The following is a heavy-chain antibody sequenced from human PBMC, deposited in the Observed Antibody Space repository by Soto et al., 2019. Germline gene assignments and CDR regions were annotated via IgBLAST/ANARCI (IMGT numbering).Heavy chain of an antibody. J-gene: IGHJ4*02. CDR2: ISSSSKYI. Sequence: GGSLRLSCAASGFTFSTYSMNWVRQAPGKGLEWVSSISSSSKYIYYADSVKGRFTISRENAKNSLFLQMNSLRAEDTAVYYCARREEGPYCTGDSCYNYWGQGAMVTVSS. V-gene: IGHV3-21*01. CDR3: ARREEGPYCTGDSCYNY. CDR1: GFTFSTYS. D-gene: IGHD2-15*01.